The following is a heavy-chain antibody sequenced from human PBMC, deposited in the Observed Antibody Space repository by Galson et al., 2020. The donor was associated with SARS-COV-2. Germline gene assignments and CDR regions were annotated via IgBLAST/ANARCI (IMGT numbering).Heavy chain of an antibody. V-gene: IGHV4-34*01. CDR2: INQSGSV. D-gene: IGHD3-22*01. Sequence: SETLSLTCAVYGESFSGHYWSWIRQPPGKGLEWIGEINQSGSVNYSPSLKRRVTISVDTSKNQFSLKLRSMTAADTGVYYCARGHYQISMIVVVFTGGAFYFDFWGQGTLVTVSS. CDR1: GESFSGHY. J-gene: IGHJ4*02. CDR3: ARGHYQISMIVVVFTGGAFYFDF.